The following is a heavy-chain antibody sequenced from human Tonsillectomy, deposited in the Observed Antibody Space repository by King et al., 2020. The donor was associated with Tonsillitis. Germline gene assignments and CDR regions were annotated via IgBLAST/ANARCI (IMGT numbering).Heavy chain of an antibody. D-gene: IGHD3-22*01. J-gene: IGHJ4*02. CDR1: GFTFSSYA. CDR2: ISASGGST. V-gene: IGHV3-23*04. CDR3: ARKYYYDSSGYYYLFDY. Sequence: QLVQSGGGLVQPGGSLRLSCAASGFTFSSYAMSWVRQAPGKGLEWVSPISASGGSTDYADSVKGRFTISRDNSKNTLFLQMNSLRAEDTAVYYCARKYYYDSSGYYYLFDYWGQGTLVTVSS.